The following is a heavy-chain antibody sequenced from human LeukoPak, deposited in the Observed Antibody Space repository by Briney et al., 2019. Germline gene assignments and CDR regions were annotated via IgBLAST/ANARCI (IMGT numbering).Heavy chain of an antibody. Sequence: PSETLSLTCAVYGGSFSGYYWSWIRQPPGKGLEWIGEINHSGSTNYNPSLKSRVTISVDTSKNQFSLKLSSVTAADTAVYYCARPVTYNFGYIDNWGQGSLVTVSS. CDR1: GGSFSGYY. J-gene: IGHJ4*02. CDR3: ARPVTYNFGYIDN. V-gene: IGHV4-34*01. CDR2: INHSGST. D-gene: IGHD5-18*01.